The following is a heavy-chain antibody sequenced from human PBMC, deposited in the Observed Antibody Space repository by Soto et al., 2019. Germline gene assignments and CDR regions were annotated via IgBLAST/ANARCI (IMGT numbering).Heavy chain of an antibody. CDR3: ATVSAVAARPSGHYYYGMDV. J-gene: IGHJ6*02. CDR2: FDPEDGET. V-gene: IGHV1-24*01. D-gene: IGHD6-6*01. Sequence: SVKVSCKVSGYPLTELSMHWVRQAPGKGLEWMGGFDPEDGETIYAQKFQGRVTMTEDTSTDTAYMELRSLRSEDTAVYYCATVSAVAARPSGHYYYGMDVWGQGTTVTVSS. CDR1: GYPLTELS.